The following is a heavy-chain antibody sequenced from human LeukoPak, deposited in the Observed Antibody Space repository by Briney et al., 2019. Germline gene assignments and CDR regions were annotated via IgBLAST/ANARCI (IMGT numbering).Heavy chain of an antibody. J-gene: IGHJ6*02. D-gene: IGHD6-13*01. Sequence: ASVKVSCKASGYTFTGYYMHWVRQAPGQGLEWTGWINPNSGGTNYAQKFQGWVTMTRDTSISTAYMELSRLRSDDTAVYYCVRAPDEYSSSWYYYYGMDVWGQGTTVTVSS. CDR2: INPNSGGT. CDR3: VRAPDEYSSSWYYYYGMDV. CDR1: GYTFTGYY. V-gene: IGHV1-2*04.